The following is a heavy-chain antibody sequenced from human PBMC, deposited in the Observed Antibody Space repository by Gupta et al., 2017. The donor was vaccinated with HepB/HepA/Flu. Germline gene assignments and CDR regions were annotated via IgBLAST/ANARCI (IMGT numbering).Heavy chain of an antibody. CDR3: ASXCSSNHCYRDNYDYYMDG. J-gene: IGHJ6*03. V-gene: IGHV1-2*02. Sequence: VQLVQSGVEVKKPGDSVKVSCEASGYAITAFYVHWLRQASGQGLEWLGWIDPNNDYTNNPQKFKGRVIRSGATSVNTVHMEVRRLRSDDXAXYDGASXCSSNHCYRDNYDYYMDGGGTGTTVTVSS. D-gene: IGHD2-2*01. CDR2: IDPNNDYT. CDR1: GYAITAFY.